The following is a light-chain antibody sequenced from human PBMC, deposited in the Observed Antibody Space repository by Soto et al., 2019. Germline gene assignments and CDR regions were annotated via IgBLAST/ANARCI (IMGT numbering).Light chain of an antibody. CDR2: LNRDGSH. V-gene: IGLV4-69*01. J-gene: IGLJ2*01. CDR1: SGHSNYA. CDR3: QTWGTGIVI. Sequence: QPVLTQSPSASASLGASVKLTCTLSSGHSNYAIAWHQQQPEKGPQYLMKLNRDGSHSKGAGIPNRFSGSSSGAERYLTISSLQSEDEADYYCQTWGTGIVIFGGGTKLTFL.